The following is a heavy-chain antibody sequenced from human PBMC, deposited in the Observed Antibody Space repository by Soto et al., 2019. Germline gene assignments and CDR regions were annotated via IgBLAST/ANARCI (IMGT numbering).Heavy chain of an antibody. J-gene: IGHJ6*02. CDR1: GFTLSSYA. V-gene: IGHV3-23*01. D-gene: IGHD3-9*01. CDR2: ISGAGDTI. CDR3: AKDGYYDLSTGTGYYYYGSDV. Sequence: GGSLRLSCAASGFTLSSYAMTWVRQAPGKGLEWVSVISGAGDTIYYADSVEGQFTISRDNSKNTLYLQMDSLTAEDTAVYFCAKDGYYDLSTGTGYYYYGSDVWGQGTTVTVSS.